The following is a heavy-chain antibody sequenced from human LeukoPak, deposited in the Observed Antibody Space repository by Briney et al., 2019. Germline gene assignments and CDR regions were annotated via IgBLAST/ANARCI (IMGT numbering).Heavy chain of an antibody. CDR2: ISSSGSTI. CDR1: GFTFSSYE. V-gene: IGHV3-48*03. CDR3: ASPEPTSSSWYGGGFDP. J-gene: IGHJ5*02. Sequence: PGGSLRLSCAASGFTFSSYEMNWDRQAPGEGLGWVSYISSSGSTIYYADSVKGQFTISRDNAKNSLYLQMNSLRAEDTAVYYCASPEPTSSSWYGGGFDPWGQGTLVTVSS. D-gene: IGHD6-13*01.